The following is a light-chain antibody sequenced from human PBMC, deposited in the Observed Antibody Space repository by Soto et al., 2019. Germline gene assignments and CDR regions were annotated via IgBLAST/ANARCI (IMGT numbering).Light chain of an antibody. Sequence: EIAFKQYPGTLSWSAGERATLTCRASQSVRNSYVAWYQHNPGQSPRRLIYGASIRATGIPDRFSGRGFGTDFTRTISRLEPQDFAVYYCHQYDRWTFGQGTKLEIK. CDR3: HQYDRWT. CDR2: GAS. CDR1: QSVRNSY. J-gene: IGKJ1*01. V-gene: IGKV3-20*01.